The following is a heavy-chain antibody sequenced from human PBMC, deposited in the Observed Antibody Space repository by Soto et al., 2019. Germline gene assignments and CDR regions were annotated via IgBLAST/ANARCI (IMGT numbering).Heavy chain of an antibody. V-gene: IGHV3-7*05. CDR2: IKQDGSEK. J-gene: IGHJ6*02. CDR1: GFTFSTYW. D-gene: IGHD2-15*01. CDR3: ARGGCSSGSCHTPVEYYGLDV. Sequence: EVQLVESGGGLVQPGGSLRLSCAASGFTFSTYWMSWVRQAPGKGLEWVANIKQDGSEKYYGDSVRGRFIISRDNAKNSLYLQMNSLRAEDTAMYYCARGGCSSGSCHTPVEYYGLDVWGQGTTDTVSS.